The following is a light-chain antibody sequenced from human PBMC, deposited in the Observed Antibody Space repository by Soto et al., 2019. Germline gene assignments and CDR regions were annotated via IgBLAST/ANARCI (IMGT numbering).Light chain of an antibody. CDR1: SSDVASYDL. CDR2: EGT. V-gene: IGLV2-23*01. CDR3: CSYVGSSSPAI. Sequence: QSALTQPASVSGSPGQSITISCTGTSSDVASYDLVSWYQQHPGKAPKLMIYEGTKRPSGVSDRFSGSNSGNTASLTISGLQAEHEADYYCCSYVGSSSPAIFGGGTTLTVL. J-gene: IGLJ2*01.